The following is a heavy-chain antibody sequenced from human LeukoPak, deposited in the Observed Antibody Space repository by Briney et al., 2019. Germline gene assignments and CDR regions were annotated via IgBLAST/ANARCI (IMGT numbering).Heavy chain of an antibody. J-gene: IGHJ4*02. CDR1: GGSISSYY. V-gene: IGHV4-4*07. D-gene: IGHD3-9*01. Sequence: SETLSLTCTVSGGSISSYYWSWVRQPAGNGLEWIGRIYISGTTNYNPSLKSRITMSLDTSKNQLSLRLTSVTTADTDVYYCARDEARTGYIHYWGQGTLITVSS. CDR2: IYISGTT. CDR3: ARDEARTGYIHY.